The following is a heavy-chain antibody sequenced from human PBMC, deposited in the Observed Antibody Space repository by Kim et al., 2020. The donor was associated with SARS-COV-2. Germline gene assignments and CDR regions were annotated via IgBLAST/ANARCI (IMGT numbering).Heavy chain of an antibody. D-gene: IGHD3-22*01. V-gene: IGHV1-46*01. CDR3: ARSYYYDSIYFDY. Sequence: YAQKFQGRVTMTRDTSTSTVYMELGSLRSEDTAVYYCARSYYYDSIYFDYWGQGTLVTVSS. J-gene: IGHJ4*02.